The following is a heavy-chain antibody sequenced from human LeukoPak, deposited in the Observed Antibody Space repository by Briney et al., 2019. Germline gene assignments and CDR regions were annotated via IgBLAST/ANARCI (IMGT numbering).Heavy chain of an antibody. V-gene: IGHV4-34*01. CDR1: GGSFSGYY. D-gene: IGHD3-10*01. CDR3: ARDHITMVRGVSRYYYYYYGMDV. CDR2: INHSGST. J-gene: IGHJ6*04. Sequence: SETLSLTRAVYGGSFSGYYWSWIRQPPGKGLEWIGEINHSGSTNYNPSLKSRVTISVDTSKNQFSLKLSSVTAADTAVYYCARDHITMVRGVSRYYYYYYGMDVWGKGTTVTVSS.